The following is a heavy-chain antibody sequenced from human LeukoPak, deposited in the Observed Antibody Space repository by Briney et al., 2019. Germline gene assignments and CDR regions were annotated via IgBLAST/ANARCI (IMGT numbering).Heavy chain of an antibody. V-gene: IGHV3-30-3*01. CDR2: ISYDGGIQ. CDR3: ARAYCTGGTCFKDY. D-gene: IGHD2-8*02. Sequence: GRSLRLSCAASGFTFSDFTLHWVRQAPGKGLEWLAYISYDGGIQYYADSVKGRFSISRDNSKNTLYLQLNSLRTEDTALYYCARAYCTGGTCFKDYWGQGTLVTVSS. J-gene: IGHJ4*02. CDR1: GFTFSDFT.